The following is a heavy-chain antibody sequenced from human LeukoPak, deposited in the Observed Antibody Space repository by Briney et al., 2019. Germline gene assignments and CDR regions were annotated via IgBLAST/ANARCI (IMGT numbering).Heavy chain of an antibody. J-gene: IGHJ4*02. V-gene: IGHV4-34*01. CDR2: INHSGST. CDR1: GGSFSGYY. D-gene: IGHD6-19*01. Sequence: SPSETLSLTCAVYGGSFSGYYWSWIRQPPGKGLEWIGEINHSGSTNYNPSLKSRVTISVDTSKNQFSLKLSSVTAADTAVYYCARGRVLGQWLVYGYWGQGTLVTVSS. CDR3: ARGRVLGQWLVYGY.